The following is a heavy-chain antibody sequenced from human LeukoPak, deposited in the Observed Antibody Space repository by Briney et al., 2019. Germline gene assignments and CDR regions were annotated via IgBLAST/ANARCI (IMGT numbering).Heavy chain of an antibody. CDR2: IYYSGST. V-gene: IGHV4-59*01. CDR3: ARVPHYYDSSGYYYVDAFDI. J-gene: IGHJ3*02. CDR1: GGSISSYY. D-gene: IGHD3-22*01. Sequence: SETLSLTCTVSGGSISSYYWSWIRQPPGKGLEWIGYIYYSGSTNYNPSLKSRVTISVDTSKNQFSLKLSSVTAADTAVYYCARVPHYYDSSGYYYVDAFDIWGQGTMVTVPS.